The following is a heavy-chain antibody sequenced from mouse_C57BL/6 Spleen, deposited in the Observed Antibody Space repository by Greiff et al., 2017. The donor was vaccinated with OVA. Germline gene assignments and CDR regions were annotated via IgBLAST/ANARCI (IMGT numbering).Heavy chain of an antibody. J-gene: IGHJ4*01. V-gene: IGHV1-82*01. CDR3: ARKVRFITTVVAPYAMDY. Sequence: VQLKQSGPELVKPGASVKISCKASGYAFSSSWMNWVKQRPGKGLEWIGRIYPGDGDTNYNGKFKGKATLTADKSSSTAYMQLSSLTSEDSAVYFCARKVRFITTVVAPYAMDYWGQGTSVTVSS. CDR2: IYPGDGDT. CDR1: GYAFSSSW. D-gene: IGHD1-1*01.